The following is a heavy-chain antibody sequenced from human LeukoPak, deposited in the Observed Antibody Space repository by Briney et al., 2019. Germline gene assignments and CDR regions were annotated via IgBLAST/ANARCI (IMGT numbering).Heavy chain of an antibody. Sequence: GGSLRLSCAASGFTFNNYALTWVRQTPGKGLEWVSTLRGGGASTYYADPVKGRFTNFRDNSRSTLYLQMNNLRAEDTAVYYCAKHSGSDSGYWFDPWGQGTLVTVSS. J-gene: IGHJ5*02. CDR2: LRGGGAST. V-gene: IGHV3-23*01. CDR1: GFTFNNYA. D-gene: IGHD5-12*01. CDR3: AKHSGSDSGYWFDP.